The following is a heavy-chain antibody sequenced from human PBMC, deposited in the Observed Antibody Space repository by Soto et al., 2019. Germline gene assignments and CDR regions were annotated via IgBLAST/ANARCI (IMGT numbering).Heavy chain of an antibody. CDR1: GFTFSSYG. J-gene: IGHJ6*02. CDR2: ISYDGSNK. Sequence: GGSLRLSCAASGFTFSSYGMHWVRQAPGKGLEWVAVISYDGSNKYYADSVKGRFTISRDNSKNTLYLQMNSLRAEDTAVYYCAKDEGYYGSVSYYNADYYYGVDVWGQGTTVTVSS. CDR3: AKDEGYYGSVSYYNADYYYGVDV. V-gene: IGHV3-30*18. D-gene: IGHD3-10*01.